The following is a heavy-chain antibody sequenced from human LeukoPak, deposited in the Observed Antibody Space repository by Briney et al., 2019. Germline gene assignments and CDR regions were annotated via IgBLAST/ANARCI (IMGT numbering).Heavy chain of an antibody. Sequence: GASVRVSCKASGGTFTSYAINWVRQAPGQGLEWVGRIIPTLNIINYAQKFQGRVTIMADKSTSTAYMELSSLRSEDTAMYYCARDQKVGATPYFGMDVWGQGTTVTVS. J-gene: IGHJ6*02. CDR1: GGTFTSYA. CDR2: IIPTLNII. V-gene: IGHV1-69*04. D-gene: IGHD1-26*01. CDR3: ARDQKVGATPYFGMDV.